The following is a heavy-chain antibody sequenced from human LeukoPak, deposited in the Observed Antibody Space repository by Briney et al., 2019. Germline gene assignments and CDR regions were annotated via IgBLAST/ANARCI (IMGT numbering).Heavy chain of an antibody. D-gene: IGHD3-10*01. J-gene: IGHJ3*02. CDR2: ISYDGSNK. CDR3: AKDLSPARGSYHAFDI. CDR1: GFTFSSYG. Sequence: PGGSLRLSCAASGFTFSSYGMHWVRQAPGKGLEWVAVISYDGSNKYYADSVKGRFTNSRDNSKNTLYLQMNSLRAEDTAVYYCAKDLSPARGSYHAFDIWGQGTMVTVSS. V-gene: IGHV3-30*18.